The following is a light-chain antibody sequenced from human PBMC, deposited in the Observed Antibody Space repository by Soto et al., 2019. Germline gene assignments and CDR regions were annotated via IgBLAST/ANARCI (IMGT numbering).Light chain of an antibody. CDR1: QSIRTD. V-gene: IGKV3-20*01. Sequence: EIRMTPYPAPVSVSAGARSTLSCRASQSIRTDLAWYQQKPGQAPRLLIYGASNRATGIPDRFSGSGSGTDFTLTISRLEPEDFAVYYCQQYGSSGTFGQGTKVDIK. J-gene: IGKJ1*01. CDR3: QQYGSSGT. CDR2: GAS.